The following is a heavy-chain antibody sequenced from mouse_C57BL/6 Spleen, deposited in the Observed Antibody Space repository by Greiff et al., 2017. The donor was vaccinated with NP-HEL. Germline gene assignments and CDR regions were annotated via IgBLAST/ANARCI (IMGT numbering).Heavy chain of an antibody. D-gene: IGHD1-1*01. Sequence: SGPELVKPGASVKMSCKASGYTFTDYNMHWVKQSHGKSLEWIGYINPNNGGTSYNQKFKGKATLTVNKSSSTAYMELRSLTSEDSAVYYCASGEDLRSSYGYFDVWGTGTTVTVSS. V-gene: IGHV1-22*01. CDR3: ASGEDLRSSYGYFDV. J-gene: IGHJ1*03. CDR2: INPNNGGT. CDR1: GYTFTDYN.